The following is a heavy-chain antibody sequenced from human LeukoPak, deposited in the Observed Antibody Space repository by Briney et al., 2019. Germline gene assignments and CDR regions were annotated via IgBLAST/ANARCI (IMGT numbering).Heavy chain of an antibody. V-gene: IGHV3-30-3*01. CDR1: GFTFSSYA. CDR3: ARIVAGNSFDY. CDR2: ISYDGSNK. Sequence: GGSLRLSCAASGFTFSSYAMHWVRQAPGKGLEWVADISYDGSNKYYADSVKGRFTISRDNSKNTLYLQMNSLRAEDTAVYYCARIVAGNSFDYWGQGTLVTVSS. D-gene: IGHD6-19*01. J-gene: IGHJ4*02.